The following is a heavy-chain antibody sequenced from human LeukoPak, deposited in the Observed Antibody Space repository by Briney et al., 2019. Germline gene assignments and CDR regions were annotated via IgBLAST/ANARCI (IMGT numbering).Heavy chain of an antibody. CDR2: ISGSGGST. CDR3: AKGGSSSWYDLFDY. CDR1: GITLSNYG. D-gene: IGHD6-13*01. J-gene: IGHJ4*02. V-gene: IGHV3-23*01. Sequence: PGGSMRLSCAVSGITLSNYGMSWVRQAPGKGLEWVSAISGSGGSTYYADSVKGRFTISRDNSKNTLYLQMNSLRAEDTAVYYCAKGGSSSWYDLFDYWGQGTLVTVSS.